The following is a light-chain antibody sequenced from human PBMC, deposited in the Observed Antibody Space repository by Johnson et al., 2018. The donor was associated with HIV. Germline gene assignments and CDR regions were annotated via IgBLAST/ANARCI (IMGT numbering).Light chain of an antibody. J-gene: IGLJ1*01. CDR1: SSNIGNNY. CDR3: GTWDSSLTAYV. CDR2: DNN. V-gene: IGLV1-51*01. Sequence: QSALTQPPSVSAAPGQKVTISCSGSSSNIGNNYVSWYQQLPGTAPKLLIYDNNKRPSGIPARFSGSKSGTSATLGITGLQTGDGADYYCGTWDSSLTAYVFGTGTKVTVL.